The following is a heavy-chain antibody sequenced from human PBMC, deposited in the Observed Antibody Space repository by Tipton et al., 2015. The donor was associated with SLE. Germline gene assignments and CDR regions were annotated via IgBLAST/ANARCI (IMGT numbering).Heavy chain of an antibody. Sequence: SLRLSCAASGFTFSSYSMNWVRQAPGKGLEWVSYISSSSSTIYYADSVKGRFTISRDNSKNTLYLQMNSLRAEDTAVYYCANEDYGDNEGVYWGQGTLVTVSS. CDR2: ISSSSSTI. V-gene: IGHV3-48*01. D-gene: IGHD4-17*01. J-gene: IGHJ4*02. CDR1: GFTFSSYS. CDR3: ANEDYGDNEGVY.